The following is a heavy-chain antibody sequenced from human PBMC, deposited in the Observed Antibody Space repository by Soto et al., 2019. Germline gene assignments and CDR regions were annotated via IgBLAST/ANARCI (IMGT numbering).Heavy chain of an antibody. CDR3: ASDHRCSTQFYGMDA. Sequence: SETLSLTCTVSGDSISSNGYYWSWIRQHPGKGLEWIGYIYYSGSTYYNPSLKSRVTISLDTSKKQFSLKLSSVTAADTAVYYCASDHRCSTQFYGMDAWGQGTTVTVSS. D-gene: IGHD2-8*01. CDR2: IYYSGST. CDR1: GDSISSNGYY. J-gene: IGHJ6*02. V-gene: IGHV4-31*03.